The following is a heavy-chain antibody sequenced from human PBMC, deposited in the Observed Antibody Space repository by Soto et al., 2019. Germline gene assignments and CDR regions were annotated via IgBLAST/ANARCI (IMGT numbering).Heavy chain of an antibody. CDR3: TTVFEF. J-gene: IGHJ4*02. V-gene: IGHV3-74*01. CDR1: GFTFINYW. Sequence: EVQLMESGGGLVQPGESLRLSCAASGFTFINYWMHWVRQAPGKGLEWVSRVNSDGSGTSYADSVKGRFTISRDNAKNTVHLQMNSLRAGDTAVYCCTTVFEFWGQGTLVTVS. D-gene: IGHD4-4*01. CDR2: VNSDGSGT.